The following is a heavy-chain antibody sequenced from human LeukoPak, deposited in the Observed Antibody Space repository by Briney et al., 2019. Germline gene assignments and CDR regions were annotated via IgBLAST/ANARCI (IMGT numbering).Heavy chain of an antibody. CDR1: GYTFTGYY. CDR2: INPNSGGT. V-gene: IGHV1-2*06. J-gene: IGHJ4*02. CDR3: ARARGASGSYFREDFDY. Sequence: ASVKVSCKASGYTFTGYYMHWVRQAPGHGLEWMGRINPNSGGTNYAQKFPGRVTMTRDTSISTAYMELSRLRSDDTAVYYCARARGASGSYFREDFDYWGQGTLVTVSS. D-gene: IGHD3-10*01.